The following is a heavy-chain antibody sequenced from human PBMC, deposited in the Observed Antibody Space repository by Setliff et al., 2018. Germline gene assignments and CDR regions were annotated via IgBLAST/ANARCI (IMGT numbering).Heavy chain of an antibody. D-gene: IGHD3-10*01. CDR3: ARVIYGTTRGGFDY. Sequence: PGGSLRLSCAASGFIFSSLAMHWVRQAPGKGLEWVAVISYDGSNIYYADSVKGRFIISRDNSKNTLYLQMNSLRAEDTAVYYCARVIYGTTRGGFDYWGQGTLVTVSS. J-gene: IGHJ4*02. V-gene: IGHV3-30-3*01. CDR1: GFIFSSLA. CDR2: ISYDGSNI.